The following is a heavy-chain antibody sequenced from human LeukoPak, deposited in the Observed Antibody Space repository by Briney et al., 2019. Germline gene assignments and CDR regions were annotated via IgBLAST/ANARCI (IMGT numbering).Heavy chain of an antibody. D-gene: IGHD3-10*01. J-gene: IGHJ4*02. CDR3: AKSVGSGSYYNNDC. V-gene: IGHV3-23*01. CDR1: GFTFSSYA. Sequence: GGSLRLSCAASGFTFSSYAMTWVRQAPGQGLEWVSGITSGGGTYYADSVKGRFAISRDNSKNTLYVQMNSLRAEDTAVYYCAKSVGSGSYYNNDCWGQGTLVTVSS. CDR2: ITSGGGT.